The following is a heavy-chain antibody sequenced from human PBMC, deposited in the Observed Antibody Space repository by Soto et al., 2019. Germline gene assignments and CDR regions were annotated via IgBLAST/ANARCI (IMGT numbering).Heavy chain of an antibody. J-gene: IGHJ6*04. CDR3: AILFSWYYYVWGSYREMDV. D-gene: IGHD3-10*01. Sequence: GASVKVSCKASGGTFSSYTISWVRQAPGQGLEWMGRIIPILGIANYAQKFQGRVTITADKSTSTAYMELSSLRSEDTAVYYCAILFSWYYYVWGSYREMDVWGKGTTVTVSS. CDR2: IIPILGIA. V-gene: IGHV1-69*02. CDR1: GGTFSSYT.